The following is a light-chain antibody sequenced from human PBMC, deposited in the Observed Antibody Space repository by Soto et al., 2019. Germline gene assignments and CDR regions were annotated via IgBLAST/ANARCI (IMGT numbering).Light chain of an antibody. V-gene: IGKV1-39*01. J-gene: IGKJ4*01. CDR1: ESINTY. CDR2: AAS. CDR3: QESYTTPLS. Sequence: DTQMTQSPSSLSAYVGDRVTITCRASESINTYLNWYQQKPGQAPNLLIYAASTLHSGVPSRFSGSGSGTHFTLTINNLQPEDFATYYCQESYTTPLSFGGGTKVEIK.